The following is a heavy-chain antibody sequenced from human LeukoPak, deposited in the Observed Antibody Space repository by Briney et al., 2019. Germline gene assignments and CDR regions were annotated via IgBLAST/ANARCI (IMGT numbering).Heavy chain of an antibody. Sequence: SVKVSCKASGGTFSSYAISWVRQAPGQGLEWMGRIIPIFGIANYAQKFQGRVTVTADKSTSTAYMELSSLRSEDTAVYYCARGRYYYDSSGYYYVDDDYWGQGTLVTVSA. V-gene: IGHV1-69*04. J-gene: IGHJ4*02. D-gene: IGHD3-22*01. CDR3: ARGRYYYDSSGYYYVDDDY. CDR2: IIPIFGIA. CDR1: GGTFSSYA.